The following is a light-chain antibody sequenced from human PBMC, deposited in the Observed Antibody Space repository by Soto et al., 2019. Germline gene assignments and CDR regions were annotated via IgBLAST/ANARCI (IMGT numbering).Light chain of an antibody. Sequence: AIQLTQSPSSLSASVGDRVTITCRASQGISSALAWYQQKPGTSPKLLIYDASVLESGVPSRISGSGSGTDSTLTISSLQPEDFATYYCQQFNTYPITFGQGTRLEIK. V-gene: IGKV1-13*02. CDR1: QGISSA. CDR3: QQFNTYPIT. CDR2: DAS. J-gene: IGKJ5*01.